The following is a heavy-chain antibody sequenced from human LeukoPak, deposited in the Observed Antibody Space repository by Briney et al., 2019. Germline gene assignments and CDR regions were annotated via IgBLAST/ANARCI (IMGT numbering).Heavy chain of an antibody. J-gene: IGHJ6*03. D-gene: IGHD2-21*01. CDR1: GGTFSSYA. CDR3: ARAGGADYYYFYYYMDV. V-gene: IGHV1-18*01. CDR2: ISSYNGNT. Sequence: ASVKVSCKASGGTFSSYAISWVRQAPGQGLEWMGWISSYNGNTNYEQKFQGRVTMTTDTSTSTAYMELRSLRSDDTAVYYCARAGGADYYYFYYYMDVWGKGTTVTVSS.